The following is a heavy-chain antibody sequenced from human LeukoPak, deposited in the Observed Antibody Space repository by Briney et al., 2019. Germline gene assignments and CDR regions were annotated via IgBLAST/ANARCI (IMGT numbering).Heavy chain of an antibody. CDR2: IRSKANSYAT. J-gene: IGHJ5*02. V-gene: IGHV3-73*01. CDR1: GFTFSGSA. D-gene: IGHD3-10*01. Sequence: GGSLRLSCAASGFTFSGSAMHWVRQASGKGLEWVGRIRSKANSYATAYAASVKGRFTISRDDSKNTAYLQMNSLKIEDTAVYYCTSPSGRGVQNWFDPWGQGTLVTVSS. CDR3: TSPSGRGVQNWFDP.